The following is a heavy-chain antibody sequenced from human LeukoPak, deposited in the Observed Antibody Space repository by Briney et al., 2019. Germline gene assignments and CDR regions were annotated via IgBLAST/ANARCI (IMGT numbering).Heavy chain of an antibody. J-gene: IGHJ6*03. CDR2: INAGGNTT. CDR1: GFAFSNFG. D-gene: IGHD6-19*01. Sequence: PVGSLRLSCAASGFAFSNFGMGWVRQSPGKGLEWLSTINAGGNTTFYADSVKGRFTISRDNSKNTLYLHMDSLRPDDTAIYYCTKELHVAVAVADYYYFYMDVWGRGTAVTVSS. CDR3: TKELHVAVAVADYYYFYMDV. V-gene: IGHV3-23*01.